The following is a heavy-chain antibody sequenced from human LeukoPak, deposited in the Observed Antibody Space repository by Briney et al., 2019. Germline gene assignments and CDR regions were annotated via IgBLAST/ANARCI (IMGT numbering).Heavy chain of an antibody. CDR2: IYYTGST. CDR3: ATLGFGLTED. V-gene: IGHV4-39*07. J-gene: IGHJ4*02. D-gene: IGHD3-10*01. CDR1: GGSISSSSYY. Sequence: SESLSLTCTVSGGSISSSSYYWGWIRQPPGKGLEWIGSIYYTGSTHYNPSLKSRVTISVDTSKNQFSLKLSSVTAADTAVYYCATLGFGLTEDWGQGTLVTVSS.